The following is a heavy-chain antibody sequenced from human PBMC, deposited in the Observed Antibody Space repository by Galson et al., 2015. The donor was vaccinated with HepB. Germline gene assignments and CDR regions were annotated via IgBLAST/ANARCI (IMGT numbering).Heavy chain of an antibody. Sequence: SVKVSCKASGGTFSSYAISWVRQAPGQGLEWMGGIIPIFGTANYAQKFQGRVTITADESTSTAYMELSSLRSEDTAVYYCARDLSAEIVGATGFWYFDLWGRGTLVTVSS. CDR2: IIPIFGTA. D-gene: IGHD1-26*01. CDR3: ARDLSAEIVGATGFWYFDL. V-gene: IGHV1-69*13. CDR1: GGTFSSYA. J-gene: IGHJ2*01.